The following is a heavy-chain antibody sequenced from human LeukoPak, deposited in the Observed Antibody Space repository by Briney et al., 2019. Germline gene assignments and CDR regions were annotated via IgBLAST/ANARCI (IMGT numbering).Heavy chain of an antibody. Sequence: PGGSLRLSCAASGLSFSSFDMHWVRQAPGKGLEWVALISFDGRNKYYEDSVRGRFTISRDNSKNTLYLQMNSLRRVDTAVYYCAKDLMDNDDSSGYLDYWGQGTLVTVSS. D-gene: IGHD3-22*01. J-gene: IGHJ4*02. V-gene: IGHV3-30*18. CDR3: AKDLMDNDDSSGYLDY. CDR2: ISFDGRNK. CDR1: GLSFSSFD.